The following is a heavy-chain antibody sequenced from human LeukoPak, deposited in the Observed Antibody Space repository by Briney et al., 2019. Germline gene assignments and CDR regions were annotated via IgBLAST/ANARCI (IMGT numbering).Heavy chain of an antibody. V-gene: IGHV3-30*02. Sequence: QSGGSLRLSCAASGFTFSSYGMHWVRQAPGKGLEWVALVRSDGGIKYYADSVKGRFTISRDNSRTTVYLQMNSLRAEDTAVYHCAKDLPAAYFDYWGQGTLVTVSS. J-gene: IGHJ4*02. CDR1: GFTFSSYG. CDR3: AKDLPAAYFDY. D-gene: IGHD2-2*01. CDR2: VRSDGGIK.